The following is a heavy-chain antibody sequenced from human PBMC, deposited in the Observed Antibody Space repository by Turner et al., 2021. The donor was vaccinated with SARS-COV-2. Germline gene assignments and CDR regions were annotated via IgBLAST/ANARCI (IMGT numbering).Heavy chain of an antibody. CDR3: ARLRDGWSHDFYFGMDV. CDR1: GGSITSYY. J-gene: IGHJ6*02. V-gene: IGHV4-59*12. Sequence: QVQLLESGPGLVRPSQTLSLPCRVSGGSITSYYWAWIRQSPKKGLEWIGYIYSNGRAYYNLSLRSRVTLSIDTSKNQFSLEVRSLTAADTAVYYCARLRDGWSHDFYFGMDVWGQGTTVTVSS. CDR2: IYSNGRA. D-gene: IGHD6-19*01.